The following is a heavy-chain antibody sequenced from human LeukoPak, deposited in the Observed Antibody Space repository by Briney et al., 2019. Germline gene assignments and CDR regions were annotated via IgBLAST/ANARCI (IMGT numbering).Heavy chain of an antibody. CDR3: AKDLRWIQLWLLDY. Sequence: PGGSLRLSCAASGFTFSSCAMSWVRQAPGKGLEWVSAMSGGGGSTNYADSVKGRFTISRDNSKNTLYLQMNSLRAEDTAVYYCAKDLRWIQLWLLDYWGQGTLVTVSS. V-gene: IGHV3-23*01. J-gene: IGHJ4*02. CDR2: MSGGGGST. CDR1: GFTFSSCA. D-gene: IGHD5-18*01.